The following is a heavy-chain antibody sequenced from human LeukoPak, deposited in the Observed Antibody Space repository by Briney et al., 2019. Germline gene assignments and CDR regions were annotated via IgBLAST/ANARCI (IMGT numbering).Heavy chain of an antibody. CDR2: SSHDGANT. V-gene: IGHV3-30-3*01. J-gene: IGHJ4*02. CDR3: ARGGVEQGNRIYLDS. CDR1: GFSLLRYA. D-gene: IGHD1/OR15-1a*01. Sequence: PGGSLRLSCAASGFSLLRYAVLWVRHAPGKGLEWVAWSSHDGANTYSADFVKGRLTVSRDNAKNTLYLQMNSLTIDDTAVYYCARGGVEQGNRIYLDSWGQGTLVTVSS.